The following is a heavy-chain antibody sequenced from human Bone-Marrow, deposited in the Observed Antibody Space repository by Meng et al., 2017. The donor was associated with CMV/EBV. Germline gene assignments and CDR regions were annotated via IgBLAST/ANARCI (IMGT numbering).Heavy chain of an antibody. D-gene: IGHD2-2*01. Sequence: SVKVSCKASGGTFSSYAISWVRQAPGQGLEWMGGIIPIFGTANYAQKIQGRVTITTDESTSTAYMELSSLRSEDTAVYYCARYQLLAESQYYFDYWGQGTLVTVAS. V-gene: IGHV1-69*05. CDR2: IIPIFGTA. CDR1: GGTFSSYA. J-gene: IGHJ4*02. CDR3: ARYQLLAESQYYFDY.